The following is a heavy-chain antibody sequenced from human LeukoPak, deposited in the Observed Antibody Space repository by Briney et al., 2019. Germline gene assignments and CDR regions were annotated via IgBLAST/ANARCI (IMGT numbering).Heavy chain of an antibody. J-gene: IGHJ3*02. V-gene: IGHV3-74*01. CDR2: IHSDGSDT. CDR3: AREGNSGWRDDGFDI. Sequence: TGGSPRLSCAASGFIFSSYWMHWVRQAPGKGLVWVSRIHSDGSDTTYADSVKGRFTISRDNAKNTLYLQMNSLRAEDTAVYYCAREGNSGWRDDGFDIWGQGTMVTVSS. CDR1: GFIFSSYW. D-gene: IGHD6-19*01.